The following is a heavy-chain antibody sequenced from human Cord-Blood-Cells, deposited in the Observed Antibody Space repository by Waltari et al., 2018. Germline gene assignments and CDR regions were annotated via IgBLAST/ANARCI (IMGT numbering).Heavy chain of an antibody. V-gene: IGHV4-34*01. CDR2: INHSGST. J-gene: IGHJ3*02. CDR3: AGGESRAAAGTHGRAVDI. D-gene: IGHD6-13*01. CDR1: GGSFSGYY. Sequence: QVQLQQWGAGLLKPSETLSLTCAVYGGSFSGYYWSWIRQPPGRGLAWIGEINHSGSTNYYPALKSRVTISVDAAKIQFSLKLSTVTAADTAVYYCAGGESRAAAGTHGRAVDIWGQGTMVTVSS.